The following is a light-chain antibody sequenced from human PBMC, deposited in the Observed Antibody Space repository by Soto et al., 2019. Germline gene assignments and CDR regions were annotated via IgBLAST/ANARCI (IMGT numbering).Light chain of an antibody. CDR3: QQYTGPPTT. CDR1: QTVSSNY. Sequence: NVVTQSPGTLSLSPGERATLSCRASQTVSSNYLAWCQQRPGQAPRLLIYGASTRAAGIPDRFSGSGSGTDFTLTITRLEPEDSAVYFCQQYTGPPTTFGQGTRLEIK. J-gene: IGKJ5*01. CDR2: GAS. V-gene: IGKV3-20*01.